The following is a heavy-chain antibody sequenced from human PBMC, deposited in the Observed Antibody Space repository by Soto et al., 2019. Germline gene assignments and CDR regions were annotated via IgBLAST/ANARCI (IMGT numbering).Heavy chain of an antibody. J-gene: IGHJ4*02. CDR1: GVSISSSNW. CDR3: ARLGYCSGGSSPYFAY. CDR2: IYHSGST. D-gene: IGHD2-15*01. Sequence: SETLSLTCAVSGVSISSSNWWSWVRQPPGKGLEWIGEIYHSGSTNYNPSLKSRVTISVDKSKNQFSLKLSSVTAADTAVYYCARLGYCSGGSSPYFAYRGQRTLVPVSS. V-gene: IGHV4-4*02.